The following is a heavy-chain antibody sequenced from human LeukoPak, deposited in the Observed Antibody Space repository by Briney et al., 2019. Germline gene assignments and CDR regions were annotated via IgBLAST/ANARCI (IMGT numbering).Heavy chain of an antibody. CDR3: ARPYYYDSRIDP. CDR1: GGSISSGDYY. D-gene: IGHD3-22*01. Sequence: PSETLSLTCTVSGGSISSGDYYWSWIRQPPGKGLEWIAYMYYSGSTYYNPSLKSRVTMSADTSKNQLSLKLSSVTAADTAVYYCARPYYYDSRIDPWGQGILVSVSS. V-gene: IGHV4-30-4*01. J-gene: IGHJ5*02. CDR2: MYYSGST.